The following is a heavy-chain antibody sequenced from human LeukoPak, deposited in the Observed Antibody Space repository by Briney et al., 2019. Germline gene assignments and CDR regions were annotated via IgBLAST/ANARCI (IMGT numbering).Heavy chain of an antibody. Sequence: SGTLSLTCAVSGGSISSSNWWSWVRQPPGKGLEWIGEIYHSGSTNYNPSLKSRVTISVDKSKSQFSLKLSSVTAAGTAVYYCADSSGYYPDAFDIWGQGTMVTVSS. D-gene: IGHD3-22*01. J-gene: IGHJ3*02. CDR1: GGSISSSNW. CDR2: IYHSGST. CDR3: ADSSGYYPDAFDI. V-gene: IGHV4-4*02.